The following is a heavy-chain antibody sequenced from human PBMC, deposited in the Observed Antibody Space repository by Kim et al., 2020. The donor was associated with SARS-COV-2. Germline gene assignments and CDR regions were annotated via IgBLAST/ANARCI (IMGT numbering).Heavy chain of an antibody. Sequence: ASVKVSCKASGYTFTGYYMHWVRQAPGQGLEWMGWINPNSGGTNYAQKFQGRVTMTRDTSISTAYMELSRLRSDDTAVYYCARGYSRTSTTPDYWGQGTLVTVSS. CDR1: GYTFTGYY. CDR2: INPNSGGT. D-gene: IGHD6-13*01. V-gene: IGHV1-2*02. J-gene: IGHJ4*02. CDR3: ARGYSRTSTTPDY.